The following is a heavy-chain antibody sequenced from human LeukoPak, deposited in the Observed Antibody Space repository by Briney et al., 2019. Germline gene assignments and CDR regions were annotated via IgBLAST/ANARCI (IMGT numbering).Heavy chain of an antibody. CDR2: ISANSGNT. J-gene: IGHJ3*01. Sequence: ASLNVSCKASGYTFTINGISWVRQAPGQGLEWMGWISANSGNTNYAQRLQGRVTMSTDTSTTTAYMELRSLRSDDTAVYYCARDRNHAFDFWGQGTMVTVSS. CDR3: ARDRNHAFDF. CDR1: GYTFTING. V-gene: IGHV1-18*01.